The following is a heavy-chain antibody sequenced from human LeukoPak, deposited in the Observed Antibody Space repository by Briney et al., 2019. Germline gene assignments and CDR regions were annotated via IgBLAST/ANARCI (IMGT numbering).Heavy chain of an antibody. CDR2: ITWNSGSI. CDR3: TRSTGWYNYFDY. CDR1: GFTFDNYA. J-gene: IGHJ4*02. D-gene: IGHD6-19*01. Sequence: HPGGSLRLSCATSGFTFDNYAMHWVRQAPGKGLEWVSGITWNSGSIAYADSVKGRFTISRDNAKNSLYLQMNSLTADDVAFYYCTRSTGWYNYFDYWGQGALVTVSS. V-gene: IGHV3-9*03.